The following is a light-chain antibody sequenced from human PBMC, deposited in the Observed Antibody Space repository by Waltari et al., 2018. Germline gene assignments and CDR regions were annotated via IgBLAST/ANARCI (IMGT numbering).Light chain of an antibody. Sequence: DIVMTQSPDSLAVSLGETATINCKSSQSVLYTPNDKNYLAWYQQKPEQPPKLLIYWASTRKFGVPDRFSGSGSGTDFTLTISSLQAEDVAVYYCQQYYNPPLTFGQGTKVELK. V-gene: IGKV4-1*01. CDR3: QQYYNPPLT. J-gene: IGKJ1*01. CDR1: QSVLYTPNDKNY. CDR2: WAS.